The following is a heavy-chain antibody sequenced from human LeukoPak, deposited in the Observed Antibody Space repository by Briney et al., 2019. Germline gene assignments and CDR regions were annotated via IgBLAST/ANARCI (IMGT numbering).Heavy chain of an antibody. J-gene: IGHJ3*02. D-gene: IGHD2-15*01. CDR2: ISWNSGSI. CDR1: GFTFDDYA. V-gene: IGHV3-9*03. CDR3: AKSAYCSGGSCRDAFDI. Sequence: GRSLRLSCAASGFTFDDYAMHWVRQAPGEGLEWVSGISWNSGSIGYAVSVKGRFTISRDNAKKSLYLQMNSLRAEDMAFYYCAKSAYCSGGSCRDAFDIWGQGTMVTVSS.